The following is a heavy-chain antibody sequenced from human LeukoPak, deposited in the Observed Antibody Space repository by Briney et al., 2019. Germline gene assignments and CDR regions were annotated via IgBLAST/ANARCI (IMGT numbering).Heavy chain of an antibody. D-gene: IGHD2-2*02. J-gene: IGHJ4*02. Sequence: GGSLRLSCAASGFTFSSYWMSWVRQAPGKGLEWVSGISWNSGSIGYADSVKGRFTISRDNAKNSLYLQMNSLRAEDTALYYCAKDILWVPAAIRIDYWGQGTLVTVSS. CDR3: AKDILWVPAAIRIDY. CDR2: ISWNSGSI. CDR1: GFTFSSYW. V-gene: IGHV3-9*01.